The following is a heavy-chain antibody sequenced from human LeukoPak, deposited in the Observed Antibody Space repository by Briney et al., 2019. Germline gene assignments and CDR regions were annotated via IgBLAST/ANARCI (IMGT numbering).Heavy chain of an antibody. V-gene: IGHV3-21*01. D-gene: IGHD6-19*01. Sequence: PGGSLRLSCAASGFTFSSYSMNWVRQAPGKGLEWVSSISSSSSYIYYADSVKGRFTISRDNAKNSLYLQMNSVRAEDTAVYYCARDVIAVAGTSWFDPWGQGTLVTVSS. CDR2: ISSSSSYI. CDR1: GFTFSSYS. J-gene: IGHJ5*02. CDR3: ARDVIAVAGTSWFDP.